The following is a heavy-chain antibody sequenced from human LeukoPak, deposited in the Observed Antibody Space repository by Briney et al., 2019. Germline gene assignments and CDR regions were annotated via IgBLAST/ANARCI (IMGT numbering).Heavy chain of an antibody. Sequence: GGSLRLSCAASGFTFSNYYMSWIRQAPGKGLEWVSYISSSGSNIYYADSGKGRFTISRDNAKNSLYLQMNSLRAEDTAVYYCARSPLPPAVAGLYADYWGQGTLVTVSS. V-gene: IGHV3-11*01. D-gene: IGHD6-19*01. CDR1: GFTFSNYY. CDR2: ISSSGSNI. J-gene: IGHJ4*02. CDR3: ARSPLPPAVAGLYADY.